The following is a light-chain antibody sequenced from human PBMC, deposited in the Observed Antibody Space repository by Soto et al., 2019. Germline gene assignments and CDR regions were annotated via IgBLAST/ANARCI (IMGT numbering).Light chain of an antibody. CDR2: SAS. CDR1: QRISTF. J-gene: IGKJ4*01. CDR3: QQSYRLPLT. V-gene: IGKV1-39*01. Sequence: DIQMTQSPSSLSAFVGDSVTITCHASQRISTFLNWYHQKPGKAPKLLIYSASYLQSGVPSNFSGSGSGTDFTLSIVTVQPEDFGTYFCQQSYRLPLTFGGGTKVEI.